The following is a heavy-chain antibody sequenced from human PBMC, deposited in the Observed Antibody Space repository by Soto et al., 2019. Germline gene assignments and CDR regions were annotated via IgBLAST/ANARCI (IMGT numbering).Heavy chain of an antibody. Sequence: QLQLQESGPGLVKPSETLSLTCTVSGGSISSSSYYWGWIRQPPGKGLEWIGSIYYSGSTYYNPSLKSRVPISVDTSKNQFSLKLSSVTAADTAVYYCATPEGPMVREVGAFDIWGQGTMVTVSS. CDR1: GGSISSSSYY. V-gene: IGHV4-39*01. J-gene: IGHJ3*02. CDR2: IYYSGST. D-gene: IGHD3-10*01. CDR3: ATPEGPMVREVGAFDI.